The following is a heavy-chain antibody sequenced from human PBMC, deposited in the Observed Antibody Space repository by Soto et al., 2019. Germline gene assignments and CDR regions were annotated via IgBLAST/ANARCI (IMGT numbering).Heavy chain of an antibody. V-gene: IGHV3-48*03. J-gene: IGHJ6*02. Sequence: GGSLRLSCAASGFTFSSYEMNWVRQAPGKGLEWVSYISSSGSTIYYADSVKGRFTISRDNAKNSLYLQMNSLRAEDTAVYYCARGGGSSWSDYYYGMDVWGQGTTVTVSS. D-gene: IGHD6-13*01. CDR3: ARGGGSSWSDYYYGMDV. CDR2: ISSSGSTI. CDR1: GFTFSSYE.